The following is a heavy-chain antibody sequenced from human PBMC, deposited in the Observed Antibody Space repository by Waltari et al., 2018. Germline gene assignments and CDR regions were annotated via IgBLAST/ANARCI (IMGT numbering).Heavy chain of an antibody. CDR2: IRTKPNSEAT. V-gene: IGHV3-73*01. J-gene: IGHJ5*02. Sequence: EVQLVESGGGLVQPGGSLKLSCVGSDLIFSDSAIHGVRQSSGKGLGWVGRIRTKPNSEATTYGASVKGRFTISRDDSRNTAYLLMSGLKTEDTAVYYCATHDPLDHWGQGTLVTVSS. CDR1: DLIFSDSA. CDR3: ATHDPLDH.